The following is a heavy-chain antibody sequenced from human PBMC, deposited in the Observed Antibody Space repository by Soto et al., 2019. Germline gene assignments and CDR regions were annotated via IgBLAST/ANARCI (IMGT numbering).Heavy chain of an antibody. CDR2: IYYSGST. CDR3: ARGGGFYYGMDV. J-gene: IGHJ6*02. Sequence: PSETLSLTCTVSGGSIGSYYWNWIRQPPGKGLEWIGYIYYSGSTNYNPSLKSRVTISVDTSKNQFSLKLSSVTAADTAVYYCARGGGFYYGMDVWGQGTTVTVSS. V-gene: IGHV4-59*01. D-gene: IGHD3-3*01. CDR1: GGSIGSYY.